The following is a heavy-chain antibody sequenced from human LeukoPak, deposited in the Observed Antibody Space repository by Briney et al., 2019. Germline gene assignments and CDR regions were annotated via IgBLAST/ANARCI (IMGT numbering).Heavy chain of an antibody. J-gene: IGHJ4*02. CDR1: GFTFSSYA. CDR3: APYSFDSSGLRGGYDY. Sequence: GGSLRLSCAASGFTFSSYAMSWVRQAPGKGLEWVSSISTSGGDTSYADSVKGRFTVSRDNSQNTLYLQMHSLRADDTALYYCAPYSFDSSGLRGGYDYWGQGTLVTVSS. CDR2: ISTSGGDT. D-gene: IGHD3-22*01. V-gene: IGHV3-23*01.